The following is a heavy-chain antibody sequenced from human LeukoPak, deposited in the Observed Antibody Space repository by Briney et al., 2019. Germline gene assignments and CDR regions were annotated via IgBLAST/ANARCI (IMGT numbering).Heavy chain of an antibody. J-gene: IGHJ3*02. CDR1: GFTFDDYA. CDR3: VKSIEVAVKNDAFDI. CDR2: ISGDGGST. D-gene: IGHD6-19*01. Sequence: GGSLRLSCAASGFTFDDYAMHWVRQAPGKGLEWVSLISGDGGSTYYADSVKGRFTISRDNSKNSLYLQMNSLRTEDTALYYCVKSIEVAVKNDAFDIWGQGTMVTVSS. V-gene: IGHV3-43*02.